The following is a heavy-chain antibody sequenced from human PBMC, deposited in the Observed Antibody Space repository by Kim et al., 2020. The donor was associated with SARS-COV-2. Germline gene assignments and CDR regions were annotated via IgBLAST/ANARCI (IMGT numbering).Heavy chain of an antibody. CDR3: ARDSLSSSLDWLSYYYGMDV. J-gene: IGHJ6*02. D-gene: IGHD3-9*01. Sequence: ASVKVSCKASGYTFTGYYMHWVRQAPGQGLEWMGWINPNSGGTNYAQKFQGRVTMTRDTSISTAYMELSRLRSDDTAVYYCARDSLSSSLDWLSYYYGMDVWGQGTTVTVSS. CDR1: GYTFTGYY. V-gene: IGHV1-2*02. CDR2: INPNSGGT.